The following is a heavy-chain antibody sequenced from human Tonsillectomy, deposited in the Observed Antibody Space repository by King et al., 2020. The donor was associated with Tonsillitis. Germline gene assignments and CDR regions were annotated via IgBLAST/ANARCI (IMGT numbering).Heavy chain of an antibody. CDR1: GGSISSGAYS. CDR3: AREGYCSRTRRYPDY. D-gene: IGHD2-2*01. J-gene: IGHJ4*02. V-gene: IGHV4-30-2*01. CDR2: ITHSGST. Sequence: LQLQESGSRLVKPSQTLSLTCAVSGGSISSGAYSWSWIRQPPGKGLEWIGYITHSGSTYYNPSLKSRVTISVDRSKNQFSLRLSSVTAADTALYYCAREGYCSRTRRYPDYWGQGTLVSVSS.